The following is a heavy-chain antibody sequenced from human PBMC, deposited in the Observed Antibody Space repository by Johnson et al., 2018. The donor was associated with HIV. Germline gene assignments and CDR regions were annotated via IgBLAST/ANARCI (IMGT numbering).Heavy chain of an antibody. CDR3: AKGEGYCGGDCLDTFDI. CDR1: GFTFSSYG. CDR2: ISYDGSNK. V-gene: IGHV3-30*18. J-gene: IGHJ3*02. D-gene: IGHD2-21*01. Sequence: QLVESGGGVVQPGRSLRLSCAASGFTFSSYGMHWVRQAPGKGLEWVAVISYDGSNKYYADSVKGRFTISRENSKNTLYLQINSLRAEDTAVYYCAKGEGYCGGDCLDTFDIWGQGTMVTVSS.